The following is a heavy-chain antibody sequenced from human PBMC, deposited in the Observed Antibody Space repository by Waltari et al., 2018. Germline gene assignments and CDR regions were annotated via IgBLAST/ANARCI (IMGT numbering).Heavy chain of an antibody. D-gene: IGHD1-7*01. CDR2: IYHSGST. CDR1: GYSISSGYY. CDR3: ARQDSSGNYVVHYYYGMDV. Sequence: QVQLQESGPGLVKPSETLSLTCAVSGYSISSGYYWGWIRQPPGKGLEWIGSIYHSGSTYYNPSLKSRVTISVDTSKNQFSLKLSSVTAADTAVYYCARQDSSGNYVVHYYYGMDVWGQGTTVTVSS. V-gene: IGHV4-38-2*01. J-gene: IGHJ6*02.